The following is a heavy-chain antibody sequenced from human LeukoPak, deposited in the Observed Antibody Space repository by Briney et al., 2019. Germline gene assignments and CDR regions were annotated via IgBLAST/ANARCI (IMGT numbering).Heavy chain of an antibody. D-gene: IGHD3-22*01. J-gene: IGHJ6*03. CDR3: ARGDSSGDHYYYMDV. CDR2: IYYSGST. Sequence: PSETLSLTCTVSGGSISSHYWSWIRQPPGKGLEGIGYIYYSGSTNYNPSLKSRVTISVDTSKNQFSLKLSSVTAADTAVYYCARGDSSGDHYYYMDVWGKGTTVTVSS. CDR1: GGSISSHY. V-gene: IGHV4-59*11.